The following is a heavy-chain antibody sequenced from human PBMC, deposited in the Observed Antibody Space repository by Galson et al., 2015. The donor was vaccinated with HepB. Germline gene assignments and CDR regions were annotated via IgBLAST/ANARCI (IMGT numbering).Heavy chain of an antibody. J-gene: IGHJ2*01. CDR3: ARGNYYYGSGSSPWYFDL. V-gene: IGHV3-49*03. Sequence: SLRLSCATSGFTFGGYAMSWFRQTPGKGLEWIGFIRKNAYGGTTEYAASLKGKFTISRDDSKSIAYLQMNRLKTEDTAVYYCARGNYYYGSGSSPWYFDLWGRGTLVTV. D-gene: IGHD3-10*01. CDR1: GFTFGGYA. CDR2: IRKNAYGGTT.